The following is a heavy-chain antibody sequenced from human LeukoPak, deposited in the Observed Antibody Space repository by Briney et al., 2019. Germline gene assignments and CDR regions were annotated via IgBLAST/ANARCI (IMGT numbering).Heavy chain of an antibody. D-gene: IGHD1-26*01. CDR2: ISWNSGSI. V-gene: IGHV3-9*01. Sequence: GGSLRLSCAASGFTFDDYAMHWVRQAPGKGLEWVSGISWNSGSIGYADSVKGRFTISRDNAENSLYLQMNSLRAEDTALYYCAKDATWAHDAFDIWGQGTMVTVSS. CDR1: GFTFDDYA. CDR3: AKDATWAHDAFDI. J-gene: IGHJ3*02.